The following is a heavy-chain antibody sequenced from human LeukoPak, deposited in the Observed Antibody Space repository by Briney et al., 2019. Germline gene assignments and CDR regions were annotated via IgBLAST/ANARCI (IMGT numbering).Heavy chain of an antibody. V-gene: IGHV1-18*01. CDR3: ARLWVPDDQLRFLEWFGYYYYGMDV. J-gene: IGHJ6*02. D-gene: IGHD3-3*01. CDR1: GGTFSSYA. Sequence: ASVKVSCKASGGTFSSYAISWVRQAPGQGLEWMGWISAYNGNTNYAQKLQGRVTMTTDTSTSTAYMELRSLRSDDTAVYYCARLWVPDDQLRFLEWFGYYYYGMDVWGQGTTVTVSS. CDR2: ISAYNGNT.